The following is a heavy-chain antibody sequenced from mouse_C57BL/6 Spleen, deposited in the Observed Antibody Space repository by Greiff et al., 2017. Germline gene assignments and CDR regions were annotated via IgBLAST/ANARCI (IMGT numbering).Heavy chain of an antibody. D-gene: IGHD1-1*01. V-gene: IGHV1-69*01. CDR1: GYTFTSYW. J-gene: IGHJ4*01. CDR2: IDPSDSYT. Sequence: QVQLQQPGAELVMPGASVKLSCKASGYTFTSYWMHWVKQRPGQGLEWIGEIDPSDSYTNYNLKFKGKSTLTVDKSSSTAYMQLSSLTSEDSAVYYWARRDYGSSYSYYYAMDYWGQGTSVTVSS. CDR3: ARRDYGSSYSYYYAMDY.